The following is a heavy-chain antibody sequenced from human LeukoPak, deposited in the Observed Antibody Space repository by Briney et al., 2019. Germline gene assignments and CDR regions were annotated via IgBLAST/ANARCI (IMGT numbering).Heavy chain of an antibody. D-gene: IGHD5-12*01. CDR2: ISGSGGST. Sequence: GGSLRLSCAASGFTFSSYAMSWVRQAPGKGLEWVSAISGSGGSTYYADSVKGRFTISRDNSKNTLYLQMNSLRAEGTAVYYCAKSGQWLRLYYFDYWGQGTLVTVSS. CDR3: AKSGQWLRLYYFDY. J-gene: IGHJ4*02. CDR1: GFTFSSYA. V-gene: IGHV3-23*01.